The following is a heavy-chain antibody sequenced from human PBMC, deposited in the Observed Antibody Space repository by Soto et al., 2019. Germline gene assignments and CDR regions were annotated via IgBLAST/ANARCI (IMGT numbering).Heavy chain of an antibody. CDR3: ARENGDFDY. D-gene: IGHD4-17*01. CDR2: LTPNNGDT. CDR1: GYTFTNYD. J-gene: IGHJ4*02. V-gene: IGHV1-8*01. Sequence: QVQRVQSGVEVKKPGASVKVSCKAAGYTFTNYDINWVRQASGQGLEWMGWLTPNNGDTGIAQKFRGRLTMTRNTSISTAYMELSSLRSEDSAVYYCARENGDFDYWGQGAQVTVSS.